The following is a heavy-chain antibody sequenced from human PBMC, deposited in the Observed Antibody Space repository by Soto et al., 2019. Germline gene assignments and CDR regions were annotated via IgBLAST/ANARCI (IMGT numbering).Heavy chain of an antibody. CDR1: GYTFTGYY. CDR3: ARDSSPRRFLEWFPKRHYYYGMDV. CDR2: INPNSGGT. Sequence: ASVKVSCKASGYTFTGYYMHWVRQAPGQGLEWMGWINPNSGGTNYAQKFQGWVTMTRDTSISTAYMELSRLRSDDTAVYYCARDSSPRRFLEWFPKRHYYYGMDVCAQGTTVTGSS. J-gene: IGHJ6*02. D-gene: IGHD3-3*01. V-gene: IGHV1-2*04.